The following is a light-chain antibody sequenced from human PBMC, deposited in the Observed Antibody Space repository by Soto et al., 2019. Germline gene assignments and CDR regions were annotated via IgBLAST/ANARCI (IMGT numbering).Light chain of an antibody. CDR2: EVS. Sequence: QSALTQPASVSGSPGQSITISCTGISSDVGTYNLVSWYQQHPGKAPKLMIYEVSGRPSGVSNRFSGSQSGKTASLTISGLQAEDEADYYCCSYAGSWVFGGGTKVTVL. CDR3: CSYAGSWV. V-gene: IGLV2-23*02. CDR1: SSDVGTYNL. J-gene: IGLJ3*02.